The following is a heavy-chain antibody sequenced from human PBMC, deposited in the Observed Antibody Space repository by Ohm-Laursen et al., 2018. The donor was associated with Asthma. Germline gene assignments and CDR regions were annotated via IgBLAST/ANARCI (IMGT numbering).Heavy chain of an antibody. CDR3: ARDVMEWYLPAFDF. V-gene: IGHV3-30-3*01. CDR2: GGSYYDGGLK. CDR1: GFTFRSYT. D-gene: IGHD3-3*01. J-gene: IGHJ4*02. Sequence: SLRLSCSASGFTFRSYTMHWVRQAPGKGLEWVAMGGSYYDGGLKYYADSVNGRFTVSRDDSKNTLYLQMNSLRPDDTAVYYCARDVMEWYLPAFDFWGQGTLVTVSS.